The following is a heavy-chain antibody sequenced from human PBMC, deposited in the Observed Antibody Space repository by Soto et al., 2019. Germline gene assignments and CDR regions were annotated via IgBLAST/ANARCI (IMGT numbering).Heavy chain of an antibody. CDR1: GYSFTSYW. CDR2: IYPGDSDT. CDR3: ARHPRYCSGGSCPYMDV. J-gene: IGHJ6*03. D-gene: IGHD2-15*01. V-gene: IGHV5-51*01. Sequence: GESLKISCKGSGYSFTSYWIGWVRQMPGKGLEWMGIIYPGDSDTRYSPSFQGQVTISADKSISTAYLQWSSLKASDTAMYYCARHPRYCSGGSCPYMDVWGKGTTVTVSS.